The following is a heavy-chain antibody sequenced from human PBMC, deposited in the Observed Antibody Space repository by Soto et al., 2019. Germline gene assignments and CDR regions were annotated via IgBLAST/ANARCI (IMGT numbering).Heavy chain of an antibody. CDR2: IIPIFGTA. V-gene: IGHV1-69*13. D-gene: IGHD4-4*01. Sequence: SVKVSCKASGGTFSSYAISWVRQAPGQELEWMGGIIPIFGTANYAQKFQGRVTITADESTSTAYMELSSLRSEDTAVYYCARVWTTVTPDAFDIWGQGTMVTVSS. J-gene: IGHJ3*02. CDR1: GGTFSSYA. CDR3: ARVWTTVTPDAFDI.